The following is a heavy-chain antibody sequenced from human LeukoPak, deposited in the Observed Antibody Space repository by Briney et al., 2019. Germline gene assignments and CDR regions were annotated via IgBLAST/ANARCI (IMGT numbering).Heavy chain of an antibody. V-gene: IGHV3-7*01. D-gene: IGHD2-8*01. Sequence: GGSLRLSCVVSGFTFSNKWMTWIRQTPGKGLEFLTNINQDGSQTNYADSVRGRFAISRDNPKNSLYLQMSNLRAEDTAVYYCATDVLNGYFENWGQGTLVTVSS. CDR2: INQDGSQT. CDR3: ATDVLNGYFEN. CDR1: GFTFSNKW. J-gene: IGHJ1*01.